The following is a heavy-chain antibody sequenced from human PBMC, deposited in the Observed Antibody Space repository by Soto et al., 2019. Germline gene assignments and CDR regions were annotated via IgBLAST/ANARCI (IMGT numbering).Heavy chain of an antibody. CDR1: GFPVSGAW. CDR3: TKDRCSTF. D-gene: IGHD2-15*01. Sequence: EVQLVESGGGLVEPGASLRLSCAASGFPVSGAWMNWVRQPPGNGLEWVGRIKTTSGGVTADYATSVKGRFTMSSDDSKNTLYLQMNSLKADATGMYSCTKDRCSTFWGHGTPVTVST. J-gene: IGHJ4*01. V-gene: IGHV3-15*07. CDR2: IKTTSGGVTA.